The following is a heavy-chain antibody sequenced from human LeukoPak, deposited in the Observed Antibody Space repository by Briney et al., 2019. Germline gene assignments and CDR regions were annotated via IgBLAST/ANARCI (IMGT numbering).Heavy chain of an antibody. Sequence: GGSLRLSCAASGFTFSTYVVNWVRQAPGKGLEWVSAISGSGGNTYYADSVKGRFTISRHNSKNTLYLQMNSLRAEDTAVYYCARAGPYSSGWYFFYFDYWGQGTLVTVSS. CDR1: GFTFSTYV. CDR3: ARAGPYSSGWYFFYFDY. D-gene: IGHD6-19*01. V-gene: IGHV3-23*01. J-gene: IGHJ4*02. CDR2: ISGSGGNT.